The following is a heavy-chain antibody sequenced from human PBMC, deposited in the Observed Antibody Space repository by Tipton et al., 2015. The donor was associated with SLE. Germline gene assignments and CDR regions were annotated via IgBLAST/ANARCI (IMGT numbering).Heavy chain of an antibody. CDR1: GGSIRSHY. Sequence: TLSLTCTVSGGSIRSHYWSWIRQPPGTGLGWIGYMYHSGSTKYNPSLKSRVTISLDTSKNQVSLKLTSVTAADTAVYYCARGWYSRNWEWWFDPWGQGTLVTVSS. CDR3: ARGWYSRNWEWWFDP. V-gene: IGHV4-59*11. J-gene: IGHJ5*02. CDR2: MYHSGST. D-gene: IGHD6-13*01.